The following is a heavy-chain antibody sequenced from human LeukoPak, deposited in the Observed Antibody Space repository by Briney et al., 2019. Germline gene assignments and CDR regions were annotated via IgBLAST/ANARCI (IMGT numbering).Heavy chain of an antibody. Sequence: GGSLRLSCEASGVNFNTYVMSWVRLAPGKGLEWLSSMSGNGFTYYADAVKGRFTISRDTSKSTLSLQMNSLRAEDSAIYYCAKGSQASPRTMLDAFDIWGQGTMVTVSS. CDR3: AKGSQASPRTMLDAFDI. J-gene: IGHJ3*02. CDR1: GVNFNTYV. V-gene: IGHV3-23*01. CDR2: MSGNGFT. D-gene: IGHD1-1*01.